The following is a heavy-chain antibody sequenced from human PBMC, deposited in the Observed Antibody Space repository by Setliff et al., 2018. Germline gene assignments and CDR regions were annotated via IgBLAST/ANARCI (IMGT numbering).Heavy chain of an antibody. D-gene: IGHD1-26*01. Sequence: LRLSCAASGFTVSTFSMHWVRQTPVKGLEWVATISDDGSNEFYADSVKGRFTISRDDARNSMYLQMDSLRVEDTAVYYCARPLHIMGTSTAYAFDTWGQGTMVTVSS. CDR2: ISDDGSNE. V-gene: IGHV3-30*03. CDR1: GFTVSTFS. CDR3: ARPLHIMGTSTAYAFDT. J-gene: IGHJ3*02.